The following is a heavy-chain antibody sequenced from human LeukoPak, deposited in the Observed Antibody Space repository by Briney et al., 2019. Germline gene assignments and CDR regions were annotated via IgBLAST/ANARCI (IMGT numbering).Heavy chain of an antibody. V-gene: IGHV3-30*03. CDR2: ISYDGINE. D-gene: IGHD3-22*01. J-gene: IGHJ3*02. CDR1: GFTFSSYG. CDR3: ARDLTYYFDSSDYGGAFDI. Sequence: PGGSLRLSCAASGFTFSSYGKHWVRLAPGPGLGRVAVISYDGINEYYADSVKGRFTISRDNSKYTLYLQMNSLRAEDTAVYYCARDLTYYFDSSDYGGAFDIWGQGTMVTVSS.